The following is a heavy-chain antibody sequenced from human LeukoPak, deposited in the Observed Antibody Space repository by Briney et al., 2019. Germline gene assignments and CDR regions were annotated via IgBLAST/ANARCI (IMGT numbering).Heavy chain of an antibody. CDR3: ARGYSNGWYHDS. D-gene: IGHD6-19*01. CDR2: IDTDTGKT. Sequence: EASVKVSCKASGYIFTLNAIHWVRQAPGQRLEWMGWIDTDTGKTKYSQDFQGRVTFTRDTSATTVSMELSSLRSEDMAIYYCARGYSNGWYHDSWGQGTPVIVSS. J-gene: IGHJ5*01. CDR1: GYIFTLNA. V-gene: IGHV1-3*03.